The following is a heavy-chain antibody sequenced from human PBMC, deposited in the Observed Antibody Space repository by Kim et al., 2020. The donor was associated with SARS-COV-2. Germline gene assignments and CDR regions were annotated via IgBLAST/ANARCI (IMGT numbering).Heavy chain of an antibody. D-gene: IGHD6-13*01. J-gene: IGHJ4*02. CDR1: GFTFSSYG. V-gene: IGHV3-30*18. CDR2: ISYDGSNK. CDR3: AKGRIAAAGTFDY. Sequence: GGSLRLSCAASGFTFSSYGMHWVRQAPGKGLEWVAVISYDGSNKYYADSVKGRFTISRDNSKNTLYLQMNSLRAEDTAVYYCAKGRIAAAGTFDYWGQGTLVTVSS.